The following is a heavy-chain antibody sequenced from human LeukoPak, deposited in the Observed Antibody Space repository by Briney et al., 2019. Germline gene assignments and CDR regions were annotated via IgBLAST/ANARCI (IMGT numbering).Heavy chain of an antibody. Sequence: GGSLRLSCAASGFTISNYAMSWVRQAPGKGLEWVSAISGSGGSTYYADSVRGRFTISRDNSKNTLYLQINGLRAEDTAVYYCAKDHLPGIVVADRDYWGQGTLVTVSS. CDR3: AKDHLPGIVVADRDY. D-gene: IGHD6-19*01. V-gene: IGHV3-23*01. CDR2: ISGSGGST. CDR1: GFTISNYA. J-gene: IGHJ4*02.